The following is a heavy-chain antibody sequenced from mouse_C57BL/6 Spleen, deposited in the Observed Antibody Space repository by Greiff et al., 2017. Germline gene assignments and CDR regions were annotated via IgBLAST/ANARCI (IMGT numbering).Heavy chain of an antibody. CDR2: ISDGGSYT. V-gene: IGHV5-4*03. CDR3: ARGGVPSSYWYFDV. Sequence: EVKLMASGGGLVKPGGSLKLSCAASGFTFSSYAMSWVRQTPEKRLEWVATISDGGSYTYYPDNVKGRFTISRDNAKNNLYLQMSHLKSEDTAMYYCARGGVPSSYWYFDVWGTGTTVTVSS. J-gene: IGHJ1*03. D-gene: IGHD6-1*01. CDR1: GFTFSSYA.